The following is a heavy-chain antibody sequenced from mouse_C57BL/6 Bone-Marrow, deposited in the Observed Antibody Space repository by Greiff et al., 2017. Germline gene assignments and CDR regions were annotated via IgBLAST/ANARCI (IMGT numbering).Heavy chain of an antibody. CDR2: IDPANGDT. J-gene: IGHJ2*01. V-gene: IGHV14-4*01. CDR3: TTPGSLDY. D-gene: IGHD6-2*01. Sequence: VQLQQPGAELVRPGASVKLSCTASGFTFNDYYMHWVKQRPGQGLEWIGWIDPANGDTEYTSQFQGKATLTADTSSSTAYLQLSSLTSEDTAVYYCTTPGSLDYWGQGTTLTVSS. CDR1: GFTFNDYY.